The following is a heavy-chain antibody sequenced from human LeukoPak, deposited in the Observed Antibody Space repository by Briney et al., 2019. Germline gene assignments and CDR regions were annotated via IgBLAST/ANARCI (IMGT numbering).Heavy chain of an antibody. CDR2: IYSDGST. V-gene: IGHV3-66*01. CDR3: ARGYNDNSVFDY. D-gene: IGHD3-22*01. CDR1: GFTVSSNY. J-gene: IGHJ4*02. Sequence: PGGSLRLSCAASGFTVSSNYMSWVRQAPGKGLEWVSLIYSDGSTYYADSVKGRFTISRDNSKNTLSLQMNSLRAEDTAVYYCARGYNDNSVFDYWGQRTLVTVSS.